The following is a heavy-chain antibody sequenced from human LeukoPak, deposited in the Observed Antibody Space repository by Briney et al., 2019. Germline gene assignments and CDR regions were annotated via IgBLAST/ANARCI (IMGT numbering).Heavy chain of an antibody. CDR2: IYYSGST. Sequence: PSETLSLTCTVSGGSISSYYWSWIRQPPGKGLEGIGYIYYSGSTNYNPSLKSRVTISVDTSKNQFSLKLSSVTAADTAVYYCARDYGAYNDPWGQGTLVTVSS. CDR1: GGSISSYY. CDR3: ARDYGAYNDP. V-gene: IGHV4-59*01. D-gene: IGHD4-17*01. J-gene: IGHJ5*02.